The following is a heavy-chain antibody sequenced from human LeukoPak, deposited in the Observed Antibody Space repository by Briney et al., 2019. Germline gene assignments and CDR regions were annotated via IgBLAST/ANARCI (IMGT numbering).Heavy chain of an antibody. D-gene: IGHD4-17*01. CDR2: IYYTGST. CDR3: AKLSTATRVADY. J-gene: IGHJ4*02. CDR1: GSSITYFY. Sequence: SETLSLTCTVSGSSITYFYWSWIRLPPGKGLEWIGSIYYTGSTNYNPSLKSRVTISLDTSKNQISLKLSSVTAADTAVYYCAKLSTATRVADYWGQGTLVIVSS. V-gene: IGHV4-59*08.